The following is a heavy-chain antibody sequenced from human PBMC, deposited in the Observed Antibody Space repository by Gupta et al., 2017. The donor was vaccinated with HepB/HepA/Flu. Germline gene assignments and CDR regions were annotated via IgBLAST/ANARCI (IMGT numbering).Heavy chain of an antibody. CDR1: GLPFGRYA. CDR2: ISANGFTT. J-gene: IGHJ6*02. D-gene: IGHD4-11*01. V-gene: IGHV3-23*01. CDR3: AVGVTTAGTGGGYYFFGFDV. Sequence: EVQLLESGGTLVQPGGSLRLSCAASGLPFGRYAISWVRQAPGKGLECVSAISANGFTTYYADSVKGRFTVSRDNSDYTLYLQMNSLRAEDTAMYYCAVGVTTAGTGGGYYFFGFDVWGQGTTVTVSS.